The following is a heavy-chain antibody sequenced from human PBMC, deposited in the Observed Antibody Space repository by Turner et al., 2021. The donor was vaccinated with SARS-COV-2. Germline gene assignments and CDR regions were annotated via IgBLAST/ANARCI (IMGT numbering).Heavy chain of an antibody. J-gene: IGHJ4*02. CDR1: GFTVSSNY. CDR3: ARDLGGLRFDY. Sequence: EVQLVESGGGLIQPGGSLRLSCAASGFTVSSNYMSWVRQAPGKRLEWVSVIYSGGSTFYADSVKGRFTISRDNSKNTLYLQMNSLRAEDTAVYYGARDLGGLRFDYWGQGTLVTVSS. V-gene: IGHV3-53*01. CDR2: IYSGGST. D-gene: IGHD2-15*01.